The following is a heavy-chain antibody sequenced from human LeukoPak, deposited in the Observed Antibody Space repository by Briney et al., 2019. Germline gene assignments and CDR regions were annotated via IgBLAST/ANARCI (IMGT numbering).Heavy chain of an antibody. CDR2: INSSSSYI. D-gene: IGHD6-13*01. Sequence: PGGSLRLSCAASGFTFSSYSMNWVRQAPGKGLEWVSSINSSSSYIYYADSVKGRFTISRDNAKNSLYLQMNSLRAEDTAVYYCARVWQPFDLWGRGTLVTVSS. CDR3: ARVWQPFDL. CDR1: GFTFSSYS. V-gene: IGHV3-21*01. J-gene: IGHJ2*01.